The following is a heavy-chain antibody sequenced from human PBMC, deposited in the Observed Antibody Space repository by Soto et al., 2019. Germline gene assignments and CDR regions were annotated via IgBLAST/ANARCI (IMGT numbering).Heavy chain of an antibody. J-gene: IGHJ4*02. V-gene: IGHV4-34*01. CDR2: INQGGST. CDR3: APVRNFDKLFSL. CDR1: GGSFSNYY. Sequence: PSETLSLTCAVYGGSFSNYYWSWIRQPPGRGLEWIGEINQGGSTTYNPSLKSRVTMSLDTSKNQYFLKLNSVTAADTAVYYCAPVRNFDKLFSLWGQGTPVTVS. D-gene: IGHD3-9*01.